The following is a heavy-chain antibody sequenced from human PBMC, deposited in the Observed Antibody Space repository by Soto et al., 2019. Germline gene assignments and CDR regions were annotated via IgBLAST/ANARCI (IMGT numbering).Heavy chain of an antibody. D-gene: IGHD6-19*01. Sequence: SETLSLTCTVSGGSVSSGSYYWSWIRQPPGKGLEGIGYIYYSGSTNYNPSLTSRVTISVDTSKNQFSLKPSSVTAADTAVYYCARGGLYSSGWYRFDYWGQGTLVTVSS. J-gene: IGHJ4*02. V-gene: IGHV4-61*01. CDR2: IYYSGST. CDR3: ARGGLYSSGWYRFDY. CDR1: GGSVSSGSYY.